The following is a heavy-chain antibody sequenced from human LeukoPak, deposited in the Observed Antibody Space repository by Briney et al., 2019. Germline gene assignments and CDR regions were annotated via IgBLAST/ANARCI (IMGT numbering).Heavy chain of an antibody. J-gene: IGHJ5*02. CDR3: ARDPQELRPTIHNWFDP. CDR2: INWNGGST. D-gene: IGHD3-16*01. V-gene: IGHV3-20*04. Sequence: GGSLRLSCAASGLTFDDYGMSWVRQAPGKGLEWVSGINWNGGSTGYADSVKGRFTISRDNAKNSLYLQMNSLRAEDTALYYCARDPQELRPTIHNWFDPWGQGTLVTVSS. CDR1: GLTFDDYG.